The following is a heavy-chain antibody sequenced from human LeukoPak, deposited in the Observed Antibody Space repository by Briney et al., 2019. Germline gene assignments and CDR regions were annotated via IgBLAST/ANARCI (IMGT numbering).Heavy chain of an antibody. J-gene: IGHJ6*03. CDR3: ARGGITIFLSHNYMDV. CDR2: INWNGGST. V-gene: IGHV3-20*04. D-gene: IGHD3-9*01. CDR1: GFTFDDYG. Sequence: GGSLRLSCAASGFTFDDYGMSWVRQAPGKGLEWVSGINWNGGSTGYADSVKGRFTISRDNAKNSLYLQMSSLRAEDTALYYCARGGITIFLSHNYMDVWGKGTTVTVSS.